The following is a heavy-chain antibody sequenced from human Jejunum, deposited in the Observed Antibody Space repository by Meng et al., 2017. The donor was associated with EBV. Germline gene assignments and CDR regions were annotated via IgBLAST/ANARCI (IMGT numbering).Heavy chain of an antibody. CDR2: ICNSGST. D-gene: IGHD1-1*01. CDR1: GGSGSSGTYH. Sequence: VQLQASGAGLLNTSETLSPACTVSGGSGSSGTYHWNCIRQPPGKGLELIGYICNSGSTNFNPSLKSRVTISLDTSKNQFSLKLSSVTAADTAMYYCARNWNFWGQGTLVTVSS. J-gene: IGHJ4*02. V-gene: IGHV4-61*01. CDR3: ARNWNF.